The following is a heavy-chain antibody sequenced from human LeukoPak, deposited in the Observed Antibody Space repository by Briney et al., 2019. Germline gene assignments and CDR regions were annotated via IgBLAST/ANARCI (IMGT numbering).Heavy chain of an antibody. CDR1: GFTLSSYA. V-gene: IGHV3-23*01. J-gene: IGHJ4*02. Sequence: PGGSLRLSCAASGFTLSSYAMSWVCQAPGRGLEWVSGISGSGGSTYYADSVRGRFTISRDNFQNTLYLQMNSLRAEDTAVYYCATAWNGWYLDYWGQGTLVTVSS. CDR3: ATAWNGWYLDY. D-gene: IGHD1-1*01. CDR2: ISGSGGST.